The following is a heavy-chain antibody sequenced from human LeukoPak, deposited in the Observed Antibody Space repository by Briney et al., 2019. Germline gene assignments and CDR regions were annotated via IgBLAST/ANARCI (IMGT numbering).Heavy chain of an antibody. Sequence: GGSLRPSCAASGFTFSSYAMSWVRQAPGKGLEWVSAISGSGGSTYYADSVKGRFTISRDNSKNTLYLQMNSLRAEDTAVYYCAKDRIWFGGRIDYWGQGTLVTVSS. CDR1: GFTFSSYA. V-gene: IGHV3-23*01. D-gene: IGHD3-10*01. CDR2: ISGSGGST. CDR3: AKDRIWFGGRIDY. J-gene: IGHJ4*02.